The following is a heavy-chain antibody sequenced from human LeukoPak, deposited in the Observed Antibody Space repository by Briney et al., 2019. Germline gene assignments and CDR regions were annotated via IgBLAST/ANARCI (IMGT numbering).Heavy chain of an antibody. CDR1: GFTFSTYW. D-gene: IGHD3-22*01. CDR3: AKDRYDSSGYYLDY. CDR2: IKQDGTEK. Sequence: GGSLRLSCAASGFTFSTYWMSWVRQAPGKGLEWVAVIKQDGTEKYYVDSVKGRFTISRDNSKNTLYLQMNSLRAEDTAVYYCAKDRYDSSGYYLDYWGQGTLVTVSS. V-gene: IGHV3-7*03. J-gene: IGHJ4*02.